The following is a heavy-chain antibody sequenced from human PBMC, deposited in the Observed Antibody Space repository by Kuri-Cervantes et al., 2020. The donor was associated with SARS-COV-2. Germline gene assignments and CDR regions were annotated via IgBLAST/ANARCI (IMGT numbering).Heavy chain of an antibody. CDR1: GGSISNHY. CDR2: IYYSGST. V-gene: IGHV4-59*11. CDR3: ARGSNWGNVPLDY. Sequence: SETLSLTCTVSGGSISNHYWSWIRQPPGKGLEWIGYIYYSGSTNYNPSLKSRVTISVDTSKNQFSLKLSSVTAADTAVYYCARGSNWGNVPLDYWGQGTLVTVSS. J-gene: IGHJ4*02. D-gene: IGHD7-27*01.